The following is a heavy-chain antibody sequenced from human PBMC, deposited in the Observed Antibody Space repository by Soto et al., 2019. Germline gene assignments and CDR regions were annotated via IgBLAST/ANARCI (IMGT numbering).Heavy chain of an antibody. D-gene: IGHD3-3*01. Sequence: SVKVSCKASGGTFINSAITWVRRAPGQGLQWMGGIIPVLNKAHYAQTFQDRVTITADESTDTAYMELRDLRSEDTALYYCARGRFLAGTLGYFDSWGQGSLVTVSS. CDR2: IIPVLNKA. CDR1: GGTFINSA. J-gene: IGHJ4*02. V-gene: IGHV1-69*10. CDR3: ARGRFLAGTLGYFDS.